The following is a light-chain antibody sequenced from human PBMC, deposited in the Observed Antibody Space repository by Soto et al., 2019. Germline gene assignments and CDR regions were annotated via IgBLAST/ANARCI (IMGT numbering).Light chain of an antibody. J-gene: IGKJ4*01. CDR2: AAS. V-gene: IGKV1-39*01. Sequence: DIQMTQPPSSLSASVGDRVTITCRASQSISSYLNWYQQKPGKAPKLLIYAASSLQSGVPSRFSGSGSGTDFTLTNSSLQPEDFATYYCQQSYSTPLTFGGGTKVDIK. CDR1: QSISSY. CDR3: QQSYSTPLT.